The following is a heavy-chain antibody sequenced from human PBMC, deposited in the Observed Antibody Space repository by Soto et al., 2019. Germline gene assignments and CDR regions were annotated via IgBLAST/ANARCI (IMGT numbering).Heavy chain of an antibody. CDR1: GFMFSSEA. J-gene: IGHJ3*01. V-gene: IGHV3-23*01. D-gene: IGHD3-16*01. Sequence: EVKLLESGGGLVQPGGSLRLSCAASGFMFSSEAMTWVRQVPGKGLQWVALVSGGGGDTHYRDSVKGRFIISRDNSKNTVYLQMNSLRAEETGVYHCAKTGVRSGLWEALDVWGQGAMVIVSS. CDR3: AKTGVRSGLWEALDV. CDR2: VSGGGGDT.